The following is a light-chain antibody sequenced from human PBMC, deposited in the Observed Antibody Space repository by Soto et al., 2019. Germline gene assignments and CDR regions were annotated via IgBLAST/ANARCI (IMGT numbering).Light chain of an antibody. Sequence: SYELTQPLSVSVALGQTARSTCGGNNIATKNVHWYQQKPGQAPVLVIYRIDNRPSGITERFSGSNSGNTATLTISRAQDGDEADYYCQVWDSSTPVVFGGGAKVTVL. CDR2: RID. CDR1: NIATKN. V-gene: IGLV3-9*01. CDR3: QVWDSSTPVV. J-gene: IGLJ2*01.